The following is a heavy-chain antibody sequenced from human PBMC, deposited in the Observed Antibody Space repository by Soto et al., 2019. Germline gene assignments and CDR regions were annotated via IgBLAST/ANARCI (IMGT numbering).Heavy chain of an antibody. CDR1: GFTFSGSA. Sequence: EVQLVDSGGGLVQPGGSLKLSCATSGFTFSGSAIHWVRQASGKGLEWVGLIRHKADSYTTTCAPSLEGRFTFSRDNSKNTAYLNMNSLKIEDTAMYYCVRRGQRNSKAFDVCGPGTTVTVSS. J-gene: IGHJ3*01. D-gene: IGHD3-10*01. V-gene: IGHV3-73*01. CDR3: VRRGQRNSKAFDV. CDR2: IRHKADSYTT.